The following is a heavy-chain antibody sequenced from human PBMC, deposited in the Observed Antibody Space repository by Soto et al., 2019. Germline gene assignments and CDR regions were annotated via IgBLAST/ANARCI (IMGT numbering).Heavy chain of an antibody. J-gene: IGHJ4*02. CDR2: FKPICGDT. Sequence: SVKVSSKAPGYLVTAYSMHWVRQAHGQGLECAGWFKPICGDTIFAQTFQGRVTLTAAASISTAYIDLSSLTAPDTAVYSCAREASAVISLEYLAQGTLDAVST. D-gene: IGHD6-19*01. V-gene: IGHV1-2*02. CDR1: GYLVTAYS. CDR3: AREASAVISLEY.